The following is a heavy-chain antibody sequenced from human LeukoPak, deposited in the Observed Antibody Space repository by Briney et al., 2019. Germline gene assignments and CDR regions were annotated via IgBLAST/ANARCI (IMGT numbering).Heavy chain of an antibody. CDR1: GGSISSGGYS. V-gene: IGHV4-30-2*01. CDR3: ARDARRGRFEP. D-gene: IGHD3-16*01. Sequence: TSETLSLTCAVSGGSISSGGYSWRWIRQPPGKGLEWIGYIYHSGSTYYNPSLKSRVTISVDRSKNQFSLKLSSVTAADTAVYYCARDARRGRFEPWGQGTLVTVSS. CDR2: IYHSGST. J-gene: IGHJ5*02.